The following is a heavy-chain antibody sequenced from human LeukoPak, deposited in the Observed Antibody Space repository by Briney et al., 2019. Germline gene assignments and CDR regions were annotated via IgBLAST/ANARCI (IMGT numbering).Heavy chain of an antibody. D-gene: IGHD6-19*01. Sequence: ARSLRLSCAASGFTCSSYAMSWVPQAPGKELKWVSGISGSGGCTYYVDSVKGRFTISRDNSKDTLYLQIDSLRDDDTAVYYCAKARYSSGWDYFDYWGQGTLVSVSS. CDR1: GFTCSSYA. CDR3: AKARYSSGWDYFDY. V-gene: IGHV3-23*01. J-gene: IGHJ4*02. CDR2: ISGSGGCT.